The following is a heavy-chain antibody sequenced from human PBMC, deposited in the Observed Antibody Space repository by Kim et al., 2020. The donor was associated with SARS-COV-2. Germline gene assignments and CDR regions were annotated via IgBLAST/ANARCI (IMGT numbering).Heavy chain of an antibody. D-gene: IGHD2-2*01. J-gene: IGHJ4*02. V-gene: IGHV3-15*01. CDR3: TTQGYCSSTSCYPEYDY. Sequence: VKSRFTISRDDSKNTLYLQMNSLKTEDTAVYYCTTQGYCSSTSCYPEYDYWGQGTLVTVSS.